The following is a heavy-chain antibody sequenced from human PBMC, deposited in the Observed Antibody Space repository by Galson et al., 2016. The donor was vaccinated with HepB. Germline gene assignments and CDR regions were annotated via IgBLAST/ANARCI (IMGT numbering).Heavy chain of an antibody. CDR2: INHTGGT. Sequence: TLSLTCTVNGGSLSAYYWNWIRQPPGKGLEWIGEINHTGGTDYTPSLKSRVSISIDTSKNQFSLNLNSVTAADTAVYFCATGYCSGGSCYSGAFHIWGQGTMVTVSS. V-gene: IGHV4-34*01. CDR1: GGSLSAYY. D-gene: IGHD2-15*01. J-gene: IGHJ3*02. CDR3: ATGYCSGGSCYSGAFHI.